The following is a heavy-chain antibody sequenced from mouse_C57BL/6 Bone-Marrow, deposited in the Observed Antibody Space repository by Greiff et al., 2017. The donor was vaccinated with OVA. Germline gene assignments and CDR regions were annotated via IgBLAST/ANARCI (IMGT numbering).Heavy chain of an antibody. D-gene: IGHD2-14*01. CDR3: ARSGGVRRRFAY. J-gene: IGHJ3*01. V-gene: IGHV1-81*01. CDR2: IYPRSGNT. Sequence: VQLQESGAELARPGASVKLSCKASGYTFTSYGISWVKQRTGQGLEWIGEIYPRSGNTYYNEKFKGKATLTADTSSSTAYMELRSLTSEDSAVYFCARSGGVRRRFAYWGQGTLVTVSA. CDR1: GYTFTSYG.